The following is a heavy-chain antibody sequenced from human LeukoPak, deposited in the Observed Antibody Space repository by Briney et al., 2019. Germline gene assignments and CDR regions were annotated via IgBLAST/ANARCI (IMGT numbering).Heavy chain of an antibody. Sequence: ASVKVSCKASGYTFTDYYMHWVRQAPGQGLEWMGWINPNSGGTNYAQKFQGRVTMTTDTSISTAFMEVSRLRSDDTAVYYCARVRIGQQLDKYYYYAMDVWGQGTTVTVSS. D-gene: IGHD6-13*01. CDR1: GYTFTDYY. CDR3: ARVRIGQQLDKYYYYAMDV. CDR2: INPNSGGT. J-gene: IGHJ6*02. V-gene: IGHV1-2*02.